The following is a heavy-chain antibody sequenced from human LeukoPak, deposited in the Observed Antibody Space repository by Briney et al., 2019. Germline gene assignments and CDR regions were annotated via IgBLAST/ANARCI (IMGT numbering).Heavy chain of an antibody. CDR2: IYYTGST. D-gene: IGHD2-15*01. V-gene: IGHV4-59*08. CDR3: ARHYCNGGNCYSFDY. CDR1: GGSISSYH. Sequence: SGTLSLTCTVSGGSISSYHWSWIRQPPGKGLEWIGYIYYTGSTNYNPSLKSRVTISVDTSKNQFSLKLSSMTAADTAIYYCARHYCNGGNCYSFDYWGQGTLVTVSS. J-gene: IGHJ4*02.